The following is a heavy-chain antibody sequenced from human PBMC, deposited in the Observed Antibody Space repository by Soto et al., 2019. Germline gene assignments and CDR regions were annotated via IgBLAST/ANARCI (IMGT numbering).Heavy chain of an antibody. D-gene: IGHD6-6*01. CDR2: ISGSGGST. J-gene: IGHJ4*02. CDR3: AKDLIAYSSSSHDY. Sequence: GGSLRLSCAASGFTFSSYAMSWVRQAPGKGLEWVSAISGSGGSTYYADSVKGRFTISRDNSKNTLYLQMNSLRAEDTAVYYCAKDLIAYSSSSHDYWGQGTLVTVSS. CDR1: GFTFSSYA. V-gene: IGHV3-23*01.